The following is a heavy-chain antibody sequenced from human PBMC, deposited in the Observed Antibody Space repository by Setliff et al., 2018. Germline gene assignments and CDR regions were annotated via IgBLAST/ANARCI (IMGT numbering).Heavy chain of an antibody. V-gene: IGHV3-74*01. J-gene: IGHJ6*03. CDR2: INSDGSST. CDR1: GFTLRSYG. D-gene: IGHD3-3*01. Sequence: GGSLRLSCAASGFTLRSYGMHWVRQAPGKGLEWVARINSDGSSTSYADSVKGRFTISRDNAKNTLYLQMNSLRAEDTAVYYCARDGGLLQFLEWSRSYMDVWGKGTTVTVSS. CDR3: ARDGGLLQFLEWSRSYMDV.